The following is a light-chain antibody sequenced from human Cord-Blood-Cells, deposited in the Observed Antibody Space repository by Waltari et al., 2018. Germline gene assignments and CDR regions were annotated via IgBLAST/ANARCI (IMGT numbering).Light chain of an antibody. CDR2: LNSDGSH. CDR3: QTWGTGIQV. CDR1: SGHSSSA. J-gene: IGLJ2*01. V-gene: IGLV4-69*01. Sequence: QLVLTQSPSASASLGASVKLTCTLSSGHSSSALAWHQQQPEKGPRYLMKLNSDGSHSKGDGIPDRFSGSSSGAERYLTISSLQSEDEADYYCQTWGTGIQVFGGGTKLTVL.